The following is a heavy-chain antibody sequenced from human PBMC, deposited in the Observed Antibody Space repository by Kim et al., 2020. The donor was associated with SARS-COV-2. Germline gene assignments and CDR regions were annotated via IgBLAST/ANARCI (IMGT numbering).Heavy chain of an antibody. CDR2: VGSGNT. J-gene: IGHJ4*02. V-gene: IGHV1-58*01. CDR3: AADPYN. Sequence: VGSGNTNYAQKFQERVTITRDMSTSTAYRELSSLRSEDTAVYYCAADPYNWGQGTLVTVSS. D-gene: IGHD1-1*01.